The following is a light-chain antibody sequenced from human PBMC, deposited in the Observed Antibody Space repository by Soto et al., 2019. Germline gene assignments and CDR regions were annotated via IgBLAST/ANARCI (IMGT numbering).Light chain of an antibody. CDR3: QQYNSYS. CDR2: DAS. J-gene: IGKJ1*01. CDR1: RSISNW. Sequence: DIQMTQSPSTPSASVGDRVTITCRASRSISNWLAWYQQRPGIAPKLLIFDASILQSGVPSRFSGSGSGTEFTLTISSLQPDDFATYYCQQYNSYSFGQGTKVDIK. V-gene: IGKV1-5*01.